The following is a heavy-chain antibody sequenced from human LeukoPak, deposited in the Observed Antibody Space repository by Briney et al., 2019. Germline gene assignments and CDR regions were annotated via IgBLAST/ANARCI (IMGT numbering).Heavy chain of an antibody. CDR2: IDPNSGVT. CDR1: GYTFSVYY. CDR3: ARDPAQYYYMDV. J-gene: IGHJ6*03. Sequence: ASVKVSCKASGYTFSVYYIHWVRQAPGQGLEWMGWIDPNSGVTNYAQKFQGRFTMTRDTSISTAYMELASLRSDDTAVYYSARDPAQYYYMDVWGKGTTVTVSS. V-gene: IGHV1-2*02.